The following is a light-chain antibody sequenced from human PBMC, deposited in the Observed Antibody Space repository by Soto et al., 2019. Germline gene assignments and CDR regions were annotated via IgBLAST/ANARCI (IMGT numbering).Light chain of an antibody. CDR1: QSVSSSY. V-gene: IGKV3-20*01. J-gene: IGKJ5*01. CDR3: QQYGSSPRVT. CDR2: GAS. Sequence: EIVLPQSPGTLSLSPGERATLSCRASQSVSSSYLAWYQQKPGQAPRLLIYGASSRATGIPDRFSGSGSGTDFTLTISRLEPEDSAVYYCQQYGSSPRVTFGQGTRLEIK.